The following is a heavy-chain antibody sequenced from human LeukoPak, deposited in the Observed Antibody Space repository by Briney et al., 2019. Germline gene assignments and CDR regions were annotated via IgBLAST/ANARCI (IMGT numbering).Heavy chain of an antibody. D-gene: IGHD1-7*01. CDR1: GYTFTGYY. J-gene: IGHJ5*02. CDR3: ARDFLFRSKKLELRGAYNWFDP. CDR2: INPNSGGT. V-gene: IGHV1-2*02. Sequence: ASVKVSCKASGYTFTGYYMHWVRQAAGQGLECMGWINPNSGGTNYAHKFQGRVTMTRDTSISTAYMELSRLRSDDTAVYYCARDFLFRSKKLELRGAYNWFDPWGQGTLVTVSS.